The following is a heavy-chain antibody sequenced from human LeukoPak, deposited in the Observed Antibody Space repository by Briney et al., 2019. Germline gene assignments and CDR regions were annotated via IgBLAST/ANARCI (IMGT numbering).Heavy chain of an antibody. CDR2: VFHTGSS. J-gene: IGHJ4*02. CDR3: ARGISTTGHDY. D-gene: IGHD4-11*01. Sequence: SETLSLTCAVSGYSISSGYYWGWIRQPPGKGPEWIGSVFHTGSSYYIPSLKSRVTISVDTSKNQFSLEVSSVTAADTAMYYCARGISTTGHDYWGPGTLVTVSS. CDR1: GYSISSGYY. V-gene: IGHV4-38-2*01.